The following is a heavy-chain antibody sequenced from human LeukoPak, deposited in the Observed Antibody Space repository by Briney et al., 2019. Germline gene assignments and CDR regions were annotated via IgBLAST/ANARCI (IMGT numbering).Heavy chain of an antibody. D-gene: IGHD3-22*01. CDR2: INPNSGGT. Sequence: ASVQVSCKASGYTITGYYMHWVRQAPGQGLEWKGWINPNSGGTNYPQKFQGRVTMTMDTSISTAYMELNRLRSDDTAVYYCARGDSSAFSRWFDPWGQGTLVTVSS. CDR1: GYTITGYY. V-gene: IGHV1-2*02. CDR3: ARGDSSAFSRWFDP. J-gene: IGHJ5*02.